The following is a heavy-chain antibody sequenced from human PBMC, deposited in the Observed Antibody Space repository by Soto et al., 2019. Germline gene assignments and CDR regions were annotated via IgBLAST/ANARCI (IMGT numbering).Heavy chain of an antibody. CDR3: AGWGGHDYNY. V-gene: IGHV3-7*03. CDR2: IRPDGRET. D-gene: IGHD4-4*01. CDR1: GFTVTDFY. J-gene: IGHJ4*02. Sequence: EVQLVQSGGGLVQPGGSLRLSCVGSGFTVTDFYMNWVRQAPGKGLEWVATIRPDGRETKYVESVKGPFTTPRDNAKNSRVLQMNSPRADDTAVYYCAGWGGHDYNYWGQGILVTVSA.